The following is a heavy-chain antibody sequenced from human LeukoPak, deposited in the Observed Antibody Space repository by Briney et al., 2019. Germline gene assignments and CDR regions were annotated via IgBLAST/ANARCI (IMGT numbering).Heavy chain of an antibody. CDR1: GFTFSSYV. J-gene: IGHJ4*02. Sequence: GGSLRLSCAASGFTFSSYVMSWVRQAPGKGLEWVSSISNSGGSTYYADSVKGRFTISRDNSKNTLYLQMNSLRAEDTAVYYCASDNWCAFWSAPTWAYWGQGTLVTVSS. CDR2: ISNSGGST. CDR3: ASDNWCAFWSAPTWAY. V-gene: IGHV3-23*01. D-gene: IGHD3-3*01.